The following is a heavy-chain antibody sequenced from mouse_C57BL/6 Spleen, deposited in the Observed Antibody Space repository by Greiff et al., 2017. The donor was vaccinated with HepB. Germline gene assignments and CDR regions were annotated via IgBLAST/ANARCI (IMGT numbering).Heavy chain of an antibody. CDR3: ARREDYYGSSPWFAY. D-gene: IGHD1-1*01. V-gene: IGHV5-12*01. J-gene: IGHJ3*01. Sequence: EVNLVESGGGLVQPGGSLKLSCAASGFTFSDYYMYWVRQTPEKRLEWVAYISNGGGSTYYPDTVKGRFTISRDNAKNTLYLQMSRLKSEDTAMYYCARREDYYGSSPWFAYWGQGTLVTVSA. CDR2: ISNGGGST. CDR1: GFTFSDYY.